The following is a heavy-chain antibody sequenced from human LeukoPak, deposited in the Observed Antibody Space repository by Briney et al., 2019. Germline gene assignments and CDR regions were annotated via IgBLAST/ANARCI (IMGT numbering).Heavy chain of an antibody. Sequence: SQTLSLTCAISGDSVSSNSAAWNWIRQSPSRGLEWLGRTYYRSKWYNDYAVSVKSRITINPDTSKNQFSLKLSSVTAADTAVYYCARGGGTIFGVVSLNYYYGMDVWGQGTTVTVSS. V-gene: IGHV6-1*01. CDR1: GDSVSSNSAA. D-gene: IGHD3-3*01. CDR3: ARGGGTIFGVVSLNYYYGMDV. CDR2: TYYRSKWYN. J-gene: IGHJ6*02.